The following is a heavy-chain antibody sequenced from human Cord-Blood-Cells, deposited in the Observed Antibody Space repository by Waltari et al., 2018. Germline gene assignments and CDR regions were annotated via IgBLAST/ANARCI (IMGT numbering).Heavy chain of an antibody. Sequence: QVQLVQSGAEATKSGASVKVSCKASGYTFTSYAMHWVREAPGQRLEWMGWINAGNGNTKYSQKFQGRVTITRDTSASTAYMELSSLRSEDTAVYYCARDGPYSRQIDAFDIWGQGTMVTVSS. CDR2: INAGNGNT. J-gene: IGHJ3*02. D-gene: IGHD4-4*01. V-gene: IGHV1-3*01. CDR3: ARDGPYSRQIDAFDI. CDR1: GYTFTSYA.